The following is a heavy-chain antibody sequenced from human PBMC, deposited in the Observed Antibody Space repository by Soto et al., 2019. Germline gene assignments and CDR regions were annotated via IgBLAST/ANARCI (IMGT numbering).Heavy chain of an antibody. J-gene: IGHJ5*02. D-gene: IGHD2-2*01. CDR1: GFTFSSYA. V-gene: IGHV3-64D*06. CDR3: VKGCSSTSCLDWFDP. CDR2: ISSNGGST. Sequence: LRLSCSASGFTFSSYAMHWVRQAPGKGLEYVSAISSNGGSTYYADSVKGRFTISRDNSKNTLYLQMSSPRAEDTAVYYCVKGCSSTSCLDWFDPWGQGTLVTVS.